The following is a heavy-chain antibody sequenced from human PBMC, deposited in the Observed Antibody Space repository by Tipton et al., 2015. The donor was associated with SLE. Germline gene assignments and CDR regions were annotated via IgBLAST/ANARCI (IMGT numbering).Heavy chain of an antibody. CDR3: ARREWHESFQH. CDR1: GFTFSSYS. Sequence: SLRLSCAASGFTFSSYSMNWVRQAPGKGLEWVSSISSSSSYIYYADSVKGRFTISRDNAKNSLYLQMDSLRAEDTAVYYCARREWHESFQHWGQGTLVTVSS. CDR2: ISSSSSYI. V-gene: IGHV3-21*01. J-gene: IGHJ1*01. D-gene: IGHD3-3*01.